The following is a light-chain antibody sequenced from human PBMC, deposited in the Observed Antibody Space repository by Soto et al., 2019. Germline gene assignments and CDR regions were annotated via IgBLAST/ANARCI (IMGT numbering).Light chain of an antibody. J-gene: IGKJ4*01. Sequence: EIVMTQSPATLSVSPGERATLSCRASQSVSSNLAWYQQKPGQAPRILIYGASTRAAGIPARFSGSGSGTEFTLTISSLQYEDFAVYYCQQYNNWPPVTFGGGTKVEIK. V-gene: IGKV3-15*01. CDR2: GAS. CDR3: QQYNNWPPVT. CDR1: QSVSSN.